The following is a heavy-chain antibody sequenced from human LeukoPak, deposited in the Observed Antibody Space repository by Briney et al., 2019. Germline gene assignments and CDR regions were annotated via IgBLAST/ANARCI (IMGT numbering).Heavy chain of an antibody. CDR3: ARDLEQWLDGGDAFDI. V-gene: IGHV1-2*02. CDR1: GYTFTGYY. D-gene: IGHD6-19*01. J-gene: IGHJ3*02. CDR2: INPNSGGT. Sequence: ASVKVSCKASGYTFTGYYMHWVRQAPGQGLEWMGWINPNSGGTNYAQKLQGRVTMTRDTSISTAYMELSRLRSDDTAVYYCARDLEQWLDGGDAFDIWGQGTMVTVSS.